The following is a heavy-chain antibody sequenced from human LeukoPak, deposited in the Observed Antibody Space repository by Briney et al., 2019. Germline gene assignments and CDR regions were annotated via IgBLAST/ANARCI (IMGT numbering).Heavy chain of an antibody. V-gene: IGHV4-34*01. Sequence: IPSETLSLTCAVYGGSFSGYYWSWIRQPPGKGLEWIVEINHSGSTNYNPALKSRVTISVYTSKNQFSLKLSSVTAADTAVYYCARALGATPSNWFDPWGQGTLVTVSS. CDR2: INHSGST. J-gene: IGHJ5*02. CDR1: GGSFSGYY. CDR3: ARALGATPSNWFDP. D-gene: IGHD5-12*01.